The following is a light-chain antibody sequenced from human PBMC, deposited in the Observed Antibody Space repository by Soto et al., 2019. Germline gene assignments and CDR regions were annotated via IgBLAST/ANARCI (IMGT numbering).Light chain of an antibody. CDR1: QSVSNTF. J-gene: IGKJ2*01. CDR2: GAS. Sequence: EIVLTQSPGTLSLSPGERATPNCRASQSVSNTFLAWYRHKPGQAPTLLIYGASSRATGIPARFSGSGSGTDFTLTISRLEPEDFAVYYCQQYGTSPYTFGQGTKLEIK. V-gene: IGKV3-20*01. CDR3: QQYGTSPYT.